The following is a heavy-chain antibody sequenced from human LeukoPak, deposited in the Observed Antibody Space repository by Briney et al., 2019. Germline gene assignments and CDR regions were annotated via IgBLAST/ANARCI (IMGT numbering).Heavy chain of an antibody. D-gene: IGHD6-19*01. J-gene: IGHJ4*02. Sequence: GGSLRLSCAASGFTFSSYAMSWVRQAPGKGLEWVSAISGSGGSTYYADSVKGRFTISRDNSKNMLYLQMNSLRAEDTAVYYCAKDFRSSGWYYVDYWGQGTLVTVSS. CDR2: ISGSGGST. CDR3: AKDFRSSGWYYVDY. V-gene: IGHV3-23*01. CDR1: GFTFSSYA.